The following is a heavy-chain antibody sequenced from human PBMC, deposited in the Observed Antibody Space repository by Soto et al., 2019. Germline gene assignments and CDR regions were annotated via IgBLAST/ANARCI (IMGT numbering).Heavy chain of an antibody. J-gene: IGHJ1*01. CDR2: ISGSGGST. CDR3: AKYYYDSSGYYFGYFQH. CDR1: GFTFSSYA. Sequence: EVQLLESGGGLVQPGGSLRLSCAASGFTFSSYAMSWVRQAPGKGLEWVSAISGSGGSTYYADSVKGRFTISRDNSKNTLYLQMNSLSAEDTAVYYCAKYYYDSSGYYFGYFQHWGQGTLVTVSS. V-gene: IGHV3-23*01. D-gene: IGHD3-22*01.